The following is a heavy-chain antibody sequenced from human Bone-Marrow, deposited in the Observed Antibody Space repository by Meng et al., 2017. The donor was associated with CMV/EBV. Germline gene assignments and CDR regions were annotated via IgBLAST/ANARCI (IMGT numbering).Heavy chain of an antibody. CDR1: GYTFTGYY. CDR2: INPNSGGT. D-gene: IGHD2-21*01. Sequence: ASVKVSCKASGYTFTGYYMHWVRQAPGQGLEWMGWINPNSGGTNYAQKFQGRVTMTRDTSISTAYMELSRQRSDDTAVYYCARGSFRVIAIPVLSHGFDPWGQGTLVTASS. CDR3: ARGSFRVIAIPVLSHGFDP. V-gene: IGHV1-2*02. J-gene: IGHJ5*02.